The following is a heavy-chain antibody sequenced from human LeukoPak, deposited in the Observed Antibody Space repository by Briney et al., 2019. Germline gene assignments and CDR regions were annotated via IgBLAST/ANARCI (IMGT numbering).Heavy chain of an antibody. Sequence: SETLSLTCTVSGGSINSYYWSWIRQPAGKGLEGIGRIYTSGSTNYNPSLKSRVTMSVDTSKNKSYLKLSSVPAADTAVYYCAREVAGSSVPAVSFDYWGQGTLVTVSS. V-gene: IGHV4-4*07. CDR3: AREVAGSSVPAVSFDY. CDR2: IYTSGST. CDR1: GGSINSYY. D-gene: IGHD2-15*01. J-gene: IGHJ4*02.